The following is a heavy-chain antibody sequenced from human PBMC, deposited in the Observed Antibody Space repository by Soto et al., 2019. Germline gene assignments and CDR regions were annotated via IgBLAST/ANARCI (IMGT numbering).Heavy chain of an antibody. D-gene: IGHD1-26*01. CDR3: AKEWEA. CDR1: GFIFREIG. J-gene: IGHJ5*02. CDR2: VSSTSTTI. V-gene: IGHV3-48*02. Sequence: EVQLVESGGGVVQPGGSLRLSCAASGFIFREIGMNWVRQAPGKGLEWISHVSSTSTTIQYADSVKGRFTISRDNVKNSLFLQMNNLRDEDTAVYYCAKEWEAWGQGTLVTVSS.